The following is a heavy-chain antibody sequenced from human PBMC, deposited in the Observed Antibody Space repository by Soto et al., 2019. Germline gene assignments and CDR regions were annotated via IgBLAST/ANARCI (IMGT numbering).Heavy chain of an antibody. V-gene: IGHV4-59*01. J-gene: IGHJ4*02. D-gene: IGHD3-16*01. CDR1: GGSISSYY. Sequence: LLQASETLSLTCTVSGGSISSYYWSWIRQPPGKGLEWIGYIYYSGSTNYNPSLKSRVTISVDTSKNQFSLKLSSVTAADTAVYYCARDTSGHGPFDYWGQGTLVTVSS. CDR2: IYYSGST. CDR3: ARDTSGHGPFDY.